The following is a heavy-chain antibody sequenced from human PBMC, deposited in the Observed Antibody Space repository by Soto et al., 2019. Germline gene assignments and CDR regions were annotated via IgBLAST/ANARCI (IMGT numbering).Heavy chain of an antibody. J-gene: IGHJ6*02. CDR2: IDPSDSYT. Sequence: GESLKISCKSSGYSFTSYWISWVRQMPGKGLEWMGRIDPSDSYTNYSPSFQGHVTISADKSISTAYLQWSSLKASDTAMYYCARGTARSYCTNGVCYTLSYYYYGMDVWGQGTTVTVSS. V-gene: IGHV5-10-1*01. CDR1: GYSFTSYW. D-gene: IGHD2-8*01. CDR3: ARGTARSYCTNGVCYTLSYYYYGMDV.